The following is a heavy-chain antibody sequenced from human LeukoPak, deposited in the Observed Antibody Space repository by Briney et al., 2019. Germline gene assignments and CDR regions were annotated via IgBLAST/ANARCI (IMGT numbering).Heavy chain of an antibody. V-gene: IGHV1-2*06. CDR2: INPNSGGT. CDR3: ARWGLVVPAAVFPDI. J-gene: IGHJ3*02. D-gene: IGHD2-2*01. CDR1: GYTFTGYY. Sequence: ASVKVSCKASGYTFTGYYMHWVRQAPGQGLEWMGRINPNSGGTNYAQKFQGRVTMTRDTSISTAYMELSRLRSDDTAVYYCARWGLVVPAAVFPDIWGQGTMVTVSS.